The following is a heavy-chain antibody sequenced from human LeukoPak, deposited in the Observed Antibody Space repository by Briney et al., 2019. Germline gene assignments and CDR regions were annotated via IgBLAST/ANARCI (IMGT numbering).Heavy chain of an antibody. CDR1: GFSLSTSGVG. CDR3: AHRRRSPVVVPAATGGYYYYMDV. V-gene: IGHV2-5*01. D-gene: IGHD2-2*01. Sequence: SGPTLVKPTQTLTLTCTFSGFSLSTSGVGVGWIRQPPGKALEWLALIYWNDDKRYSPSLKSRLTITKDTSKNQVVLTMTNMDPVDTATYYCAHRRRSPVVVPAATGGYYYYMDVWGKGTTVTVSS. J-gene: IGHJ6*03. CDR2: IYWNDDK.